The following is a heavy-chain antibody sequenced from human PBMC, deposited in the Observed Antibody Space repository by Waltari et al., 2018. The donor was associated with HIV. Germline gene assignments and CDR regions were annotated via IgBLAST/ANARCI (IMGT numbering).Heavy chain of an antibody. CDR1: GYTFSTYW. CDR2: IYPGDSDT. D-gene: IGHD2-2*01. CDR3: ARPVPDQLPPPFGSIDI. J-gene: IGHJ3*02. Sequence: EVQLVQSGAEVKKPGESLKISCKGSGYTFSTYWIGWVRQMPGKGLEWMGVIYPGDSDTRYSPSFQGQVTISADKSISTAYLQWSSLKASDTAMYYCARPVPDQLPPPFGSIDIWGQGTMVTVSS. V-gene: IGHV5-51*01.